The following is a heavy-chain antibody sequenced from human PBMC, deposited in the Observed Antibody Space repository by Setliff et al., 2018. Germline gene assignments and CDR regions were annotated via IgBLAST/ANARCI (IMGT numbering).Heavy chain of an antibody. CDR1: GFSFSNYW. CDR3: AKCSSWHSHYPHFNY. J-gene: IGHJ4*02. D-gene: IGHD6-13*01. V-gene: IGHV3-74*01. Sequence: GGSLRLSCAASGFSFSNYWMHWVRQAPGKGLVWVSRINSDGSTTTYADSVKGRFTISRDNPKNTLYLQMNSPRAEDTAIYYCAKCSSWHSHYPHFNYWGQGTLVTVSS. CDR2: INSDGSTT.